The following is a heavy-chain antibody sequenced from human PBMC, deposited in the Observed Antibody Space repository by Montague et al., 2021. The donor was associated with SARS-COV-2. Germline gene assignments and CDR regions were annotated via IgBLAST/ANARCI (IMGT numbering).Heavy chain of an antibody. CDR3: RVIPAAIPTGPNYYYMDV. CDR2: INHSGST. D-gene: IGHD2-2*02. V-gene: IGHV4-34*01. Sequence: SETLSLTCAVYGGSFSGYYWSWIRQSPGKGLEWIGKINHSGSTNYNPSLKSRVTISLDTSKNQFSLKLSSVTAADTSVYYCRVIPAAIPTGPNYYYMDVWGKGTKVTVSS. CDR1: GGSFSGYY. J-gene: IGHJ6*03.